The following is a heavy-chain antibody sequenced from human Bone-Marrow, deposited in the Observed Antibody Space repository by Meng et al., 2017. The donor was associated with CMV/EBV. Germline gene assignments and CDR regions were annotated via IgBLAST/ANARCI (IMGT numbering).Heavy chain of an antibody. J-gene: IGHJ4*02. V-gene: IGHV3-30-3*01. Sequence: GESLKISCAASRFTFSSYPMHWVRQAPGKGLEWVAVISYDGSDKYYPDSVKGRFTISRDNSKNTLYLQMNSLRAEDTAVYYCARSDCSGAYCYGYWGQGTLVTVSS. CDR3: ARSDCSGAYCYGY. CDR2: ISYDGSDK. D-gene: IGHD2-15*01. CDR1: RFTFSSYP.